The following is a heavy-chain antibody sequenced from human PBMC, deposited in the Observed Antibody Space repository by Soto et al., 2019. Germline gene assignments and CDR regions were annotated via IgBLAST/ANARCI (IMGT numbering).Heavy chain of an antibody. CDR3: ERDPGAVSFDF. CDR1: GYTFTNYG. V-gene: IGHV1-18*01. CDR2: INTSNDNK. Sequence: ASVKVSCKASGYTFTNYGISWVRQAPGEGLEWVGWINTSNDNKLYAQKLQGRLTLTTDTSTSTAYMDLTTLRSDDTAVYFCERDPGAVSFDFWARGPLFTVSS. D-gene: IGHD3-10*01. J-gene: IGHJ4*02.